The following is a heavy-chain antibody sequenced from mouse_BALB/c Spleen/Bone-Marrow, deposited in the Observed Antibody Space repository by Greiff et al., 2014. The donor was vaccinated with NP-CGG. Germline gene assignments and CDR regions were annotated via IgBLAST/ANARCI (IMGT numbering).Heavy chain of an antibody. V-gene: IGHV5-6-4*01. D-gene: IGHD2-3*01. CDR1: GFTFSSYT. Sequence: EVKLMESGGGLVKPGGSLKLSCAASGFTFSSYTMSWVRQTPEKRLEWVATISSGGSYTYYPDSVEGRFTISRDNAKNTLYLQMSSLKSEDTAMYYCTRDLYDGYYYYAMDYWGQGTSVTVSS. CDR3: TRDLYDGYYYYAMDY. CDR2: ISSGGSYT. J-gene: IGHJ4*01.